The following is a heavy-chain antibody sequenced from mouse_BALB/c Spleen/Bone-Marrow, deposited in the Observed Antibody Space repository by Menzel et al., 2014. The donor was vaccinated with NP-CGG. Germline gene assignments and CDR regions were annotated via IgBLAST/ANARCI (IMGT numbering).Heavy chain of an antibody. CDR3: ARDYYGSSYAMDY. Sequence: DVMLVESGGGLVQPGGSLKLSCAASGFTFSSYGMSWVRQTPDKRLELVTTINSNGGSTYYPDSVKGRFTISRDNAKNTLYLQMSSLKPEDTAMYYCARDYYGSSYAMDYWGQGTSVTVSS. V-gene: IGHV5-6-3*01. D-gene: IGHD1-1*01. CDR2: INSNGGST. CDR1: GFTFSSYG. J-gene: IGHJ4*01.